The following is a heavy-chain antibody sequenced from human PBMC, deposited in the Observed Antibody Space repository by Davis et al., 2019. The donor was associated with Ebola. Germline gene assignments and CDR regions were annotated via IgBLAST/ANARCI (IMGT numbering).Heavy chain of an antibody. CDR1: GFNFDNHA. D-gene: IGHD1-26*01. V-gene: IGHV3-43*02. CDR3: AKAKYRGSHLFDH. J-gene: IGHJ4*02. Sequence: GESLKISCVASGFNFDNHAMHWVRQVPGKGLEWISYFNDYDDRTYYADSVKGRFTISGDNADNSLFLQMTSLTIEDTALYYCAKAKYRGSHLFDHWGQGTLVTVSS. CDR2: FNDYDDRT.